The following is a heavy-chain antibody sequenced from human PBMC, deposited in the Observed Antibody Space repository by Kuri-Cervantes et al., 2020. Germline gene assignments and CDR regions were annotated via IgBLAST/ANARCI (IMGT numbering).Heavy chain of an antibody. J-gene: IGHJ6*02. CDR2: ISYDGSNK. V-gene: IGHV3-30*03. CDR1: GFTFSSYW. CDR3: ARGSDSSSWYWGTGYYYYYGMDV. D-gene: IGHD6-13*01. Sequence: GGSLRLSCAASGFTFSSYWMHWVRQAPGKGLVWVAVISYDGSNKYYADSVKGRFTISRDNSKNTLYLRMNSLRAEDTAVYYCARGSDSSSWYWGTGYYYYYGMDVWGQGTTVTVSS.